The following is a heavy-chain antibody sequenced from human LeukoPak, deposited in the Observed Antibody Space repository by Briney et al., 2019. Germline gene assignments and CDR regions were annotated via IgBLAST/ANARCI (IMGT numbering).Heavy chain of an antibody. J-gene: IGHJ4*02. CDR3: AKDLPQYYDFWSGYYGGFDY. CDR2: ISGNGNNI. D-gene: IGHD3-3*01. Sequence: GGSLRLSWAASGFTFEDYAMHWVRQGPGKGLEWVSLISGNGNNIYYADSVKGRFTISRDNSNISLYLQMNSLRTEDTALYYCAKDLPQYYDFWSGYYGGFDYWGQGTLVTVSS. CDR1: GFTFEDYA. V-gene: IGHV3-43*02.